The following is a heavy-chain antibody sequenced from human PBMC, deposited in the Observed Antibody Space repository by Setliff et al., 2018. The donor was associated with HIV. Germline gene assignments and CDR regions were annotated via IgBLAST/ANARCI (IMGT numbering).Heavy chain of an antibody. CDR3: VKSTDFGSSEFDS. CDR2: VWSDGSNV. D-gene: IGHD3-10*01. J-gene: IGHJ4*02. Sequence: PGGSLSLSCAASGFPFNEYGMHWVRQAPGKGLEWVAVVWSDGSNVFYGDPVKGRFTISRDNSKNTLYLQMNSLRAEDTAIYYCVKSTDFGSSEFDSWGQGTLVTVSS. V-gene: IGHV3-33*03. CDR1: GFPFNEYG.